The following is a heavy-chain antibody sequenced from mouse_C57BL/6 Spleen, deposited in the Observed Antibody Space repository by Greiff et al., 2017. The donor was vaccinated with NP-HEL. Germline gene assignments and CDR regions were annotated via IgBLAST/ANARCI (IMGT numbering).Heavy chain of an antibody. CDR1: GYTFTSYW. D-gene: IGHD2-3*01. Sequence: QVQLKQPGAELVRPGSSVKLSCKASGYTFTSYWMHWVKQRPIQGLEWIGNIDPSDSETHYNQKFKDKATLTVDKSSSTAYMQLSSLTSEDSAVYYCARGGYYGFAYWGQGTLVTVSA. CDR2: IDPSDSET. V-gene: IGHV1-52*01. CDR3: ARGGYYGFAY. J-gene: IGHJ3*01.